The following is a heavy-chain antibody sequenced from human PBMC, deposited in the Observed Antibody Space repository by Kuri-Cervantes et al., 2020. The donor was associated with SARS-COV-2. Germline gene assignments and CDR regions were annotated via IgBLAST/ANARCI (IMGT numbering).Heavy chain of an antibody. Sequence: GESLKISCAASGFTFSDYYMSWIRQAPGKRLEWVSYISSSSSTIYYADSVKGRFTISRDNAKNSLYLQMNSLRAEDTAVYYCARFSATSHYYGMDVWGQGTTVTVSS. V-gene: IGHV3-11*04. D-gene: IGHD6-25*01. CDR1: GFTFSDYY. CDR2: ISSSSSTI. J-gene: IGHJ6*02. CDR3: ARFSATSHYYGMDV.